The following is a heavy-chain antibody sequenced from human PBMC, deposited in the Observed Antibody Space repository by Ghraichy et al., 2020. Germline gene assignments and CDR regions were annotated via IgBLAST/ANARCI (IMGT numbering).Heavy chain of an antibody. CDR2: IIPIFGTA. V-gene: IGHV1-69*13. CDR3: ARDRRAVTTNYFDY. J-gene: IGHJ4*02. D-gene: IGHD4-17*01. Sequence: SVKVSCKASGCTFSSYSISWVRQAPGQGLEWMGGIIPIFGTANYAQKFQGRVTITADESTSTAYTELSSLRSEDTAVYYCARDRRAVTTNYFDYWGQGTLFTVSS. CDR1: GCTFSSYS.